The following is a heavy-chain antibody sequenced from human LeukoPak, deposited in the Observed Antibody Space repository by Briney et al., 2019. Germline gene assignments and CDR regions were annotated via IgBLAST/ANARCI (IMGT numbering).Heavy chain of an antibody. CDR3: ARHSPSGLIYFDY. V-gene: IGHV4-39*01. CDR1: GGSISSSSYY. CDR2: IYYTGNT. J-gene: IGHJ4*02. Sequence: SETLSLTCAVSGGSISSSSYYWGWIRQPPGKGLGWIATIYYTGNTYYNPSLKSRVTISVDTSKNQFSLRLNSVTAADTAVYYCARHSPSGLIYFDYWGQGTLVTVSS. D-gene: IGHD2/OR15-2a*01.